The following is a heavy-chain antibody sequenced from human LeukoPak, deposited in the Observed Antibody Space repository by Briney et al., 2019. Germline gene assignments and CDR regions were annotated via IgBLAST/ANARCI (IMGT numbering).Heavy chain of an antibody. CDR2: MTTIDPRI. Sequence: GGPLRLPCTASGFPFSNYGFLGLRQAPGKGLEWVSSMTTIDPRIYYADSVRGRFTISRDPAQNSFILQMNSLTAEDTAGYYWARDPRRDRFQYFDFWGQGALVTVSS. V-gene: IGHV3-21*01. CDR1: GFPFSNYG. D-gene: IGHD2-21*02. J-gene: IGHJ4*02. CDR3: ARDPRRDRFQYFDF.